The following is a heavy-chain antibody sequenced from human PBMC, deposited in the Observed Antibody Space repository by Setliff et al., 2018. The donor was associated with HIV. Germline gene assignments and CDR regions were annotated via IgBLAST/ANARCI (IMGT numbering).Heavy chain of an antibody. CDR2: VSRGGST. CDR1: DGSFSGYS. Sequence: SETLSLTCGVDDGSFSGYSWSWIRQSPGKGLEWIGEVSRGGSTTYNPSLTGRVSVSVDTSKSQFSLKLINVTAADAAVYYCARAVCPSLNCYSFFNYWGHGSLVTVS. CDR3: ARAVCPSLNCYSFFNY. D-gene: IGHD2-15*01. V-gene: IGHV4-34*01. J-gene: IGHJ4*01.